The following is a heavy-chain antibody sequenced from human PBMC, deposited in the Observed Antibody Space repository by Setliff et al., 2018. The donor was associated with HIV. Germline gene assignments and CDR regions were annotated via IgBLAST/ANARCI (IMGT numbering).Heavy chain of an antibody. J-gene: IGHJ2*01. V-gene: IGHV1-18*01. CDR3: ARDLNDRWLQQYWFFDL. Sequence: GASVKVSCKASGYTFTSYGISWVRQAPGQGLEWMGWISAYNGNTNYAQKLQGRVTMTTDTSTSTAYMELRSLRSDDTAVYYCARDLNDRWLQQYWFFDLWGRGTQVTVS. CDR2: ISAYNGNT. D-gene: IGHD5-12*01. CDR1: GYTFTSYG.